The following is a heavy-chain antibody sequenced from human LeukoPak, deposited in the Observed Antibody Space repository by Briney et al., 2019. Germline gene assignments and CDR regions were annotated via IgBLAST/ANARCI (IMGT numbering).Heavy chain of an antibody. J-gene: IGHJ6*02. V-gene: IGHV3-74*01. D-gene: IGHD7-27*01. Sequence: PGGSLRLSCAASGLTFSSHWMHWVRQAPGKGLVWVSRITNDGSSTTYADSVKGRFTISRDNSKNSLYLQMNSLRAEDTAIYYCARDPNWGSGYWGQGTTVTVSS. CDR2: ITNDGSST. CDR3: ARDPNWGSGY. CDR1: GLTFSSHW.